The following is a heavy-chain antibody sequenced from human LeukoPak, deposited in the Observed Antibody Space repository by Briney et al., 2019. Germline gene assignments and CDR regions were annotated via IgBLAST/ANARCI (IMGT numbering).Heavy chain of an antibody. V-gene: IGHV4-34*01. CDR2: ITHSGST. CDR1: GGSFSGYY. Sequence: SETLSLTCAVYGGSFSGYYWSWIRHPPGKGLEWIGEITHSGSTNYNPSLKSRVTISVDTSKNQFSLKLSSVTAADTAVYYCARYDIVATNWFDPWGQGTLVTVFS. D-gene: IGHD5-12*01. CDR3: ARYDIVATNWFDP. J-gene: IGHJ5*02.